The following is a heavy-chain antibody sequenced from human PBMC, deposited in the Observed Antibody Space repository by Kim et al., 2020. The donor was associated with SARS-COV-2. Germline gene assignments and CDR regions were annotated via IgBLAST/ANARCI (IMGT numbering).Heavy chain of an antibody. D-gene: IGHD3-10*01. Sequence: ASVKVSCKASGYRFSHYAMHWVRQAPGQSLEWMGWISGGSGNTKYSQKVQNRVTITSDTSASTVYMEVNSLRSEDTAVYYCARLSPFSDSGDLYYYYAMDVWGQGTTVTVSS. J-gene: IGHJ6*02. CDR1: GYRFSHYA. V-gene: IGHV1-3*01. CDR2: ISGGSGNT. CDR3: ARLSPFSDSGDLYYYYAMDV.